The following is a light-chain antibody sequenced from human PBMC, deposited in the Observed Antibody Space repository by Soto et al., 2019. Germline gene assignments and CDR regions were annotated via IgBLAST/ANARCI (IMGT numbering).Light chain of an antibody. V-gene: IGKV3-15*01. Sequence: EIVLTQSPATLSLSPGERATLSCRASQSVSSYLAWYQQKPGQAPRLPIYDASNRATGIPARFSGSGSGTEFTLTISSPQSEDSAVYYCQHYHHWLWTFGQGTKGDIK. J-gene: IGKJ1*01. CDR3: QHYHHWLWT. CDR1: QSVSSY. CDR2: DAS.